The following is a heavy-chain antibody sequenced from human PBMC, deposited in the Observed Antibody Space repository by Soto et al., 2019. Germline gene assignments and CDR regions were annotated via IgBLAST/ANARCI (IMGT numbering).Heavy chain of an antibody. CDR1: VFPFGANA. Sequence: GWSLRLSCVVSVFPFGANAMSLVRQAPGKGLEWVSGLSNTGRRTSYAGSVKGRFNISRDNSENTVYLQMNSLRVEDTAVYYCATEMGATQGPFDNWGEGTLVTVSS. V-gene: IGHV3-23*01. D-gene: IGHD1-26*01. CDR2: LSNTGRRT. J-gene: IGHJ4*02. CDR3: ATEMGATQGPFDN.